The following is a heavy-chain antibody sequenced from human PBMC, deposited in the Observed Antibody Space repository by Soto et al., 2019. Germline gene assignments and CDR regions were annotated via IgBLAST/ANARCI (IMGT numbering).Heavy chain of an antibody. Sequence: VQLQESGPGLVKPSGTLSLTCAVSGGSISSGNWWSWVRQSPGKGLEWIGEIFASGSTNHNPSLKSRVTISVDTSKNQFSLNLTSVTAADTVMYSCACHRGNAYGPYDFWGQGTLVTVSS. CDR1: GGSISSGNW. D-gene: IGHD3-10*01. J-gene: IGHJ4*02. V-gene: IGHV4-4*02. CDR3: ACHRGNAYGPYDF. CDR2: IFASGST.